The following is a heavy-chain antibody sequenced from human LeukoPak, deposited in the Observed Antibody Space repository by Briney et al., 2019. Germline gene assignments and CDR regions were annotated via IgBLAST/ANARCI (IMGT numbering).Heavy chain of an antibody. D-gene: IGHD6-13*01. CDR2: ISAYNGNT. Sequence: ASVKVSCKASGYTFTSYGISWVRQAPGQGLECMGWISAYNGNTNYAQKLQGRVTMTTDTSTSTAYMELRSLRSDDTAVYYCARGRSSSSLRYNWFDPWGQGTLVTVSS. V-gene: IGHV1-18*01. CDR1: GYTFTSYG. CDR3: ARGRSSSSLRYNWFDP. J-gene: IGHJ5*02.